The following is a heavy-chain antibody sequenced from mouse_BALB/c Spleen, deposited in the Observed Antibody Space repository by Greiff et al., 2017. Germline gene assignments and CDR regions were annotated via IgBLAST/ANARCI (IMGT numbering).Heavy chain of an antibody. CDR3: ARSYYGNYEDY. V-gene: IGHV1S56*01. D-gene: IGHD2-10*01. CDR1: GYTFTSYY. CDR2: IYPGNVNT. J-gene: IGHJ2*01. Sequence: VQGVESGPELVKPGASVRISCKASGYTFTSYYIHWVKQRPGQGLEWIGWIYPGNVNTKYNEKFKGKATLTADKSSSTAYMQLSSLTSEDSAVYFCARSYYGNYEDYWGQGTTLTVSS.